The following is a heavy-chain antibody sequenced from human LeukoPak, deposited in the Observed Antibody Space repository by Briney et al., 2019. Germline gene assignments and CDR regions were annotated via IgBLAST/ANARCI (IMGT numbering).Heavy chain of an antibody. CDR3: ARRAPYSYEWSTLDY. CDR2: IYYSGST. CDR1: GGSISSYY. J-gene: IGHJ4*02. Sequence: SETLSLTCTVSGGSISSYYWSWIRQPPGKGLEWIGYIYYSGSTNYNPSLKSRVTISVDTSKNQFSLKLSSVTAADTAMYYCARRAPYSYEWSTLDYWGQGTLVTVSS. D-gene: IGHD5-18*01. V-gene: IGHV4-59*08.